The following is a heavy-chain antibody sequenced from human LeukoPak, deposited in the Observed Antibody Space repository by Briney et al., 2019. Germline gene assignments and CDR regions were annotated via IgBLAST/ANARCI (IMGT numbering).Heavy chain of an antibody. CDR3: ARRGGNPHFDY. CDR2: INHSGST. CDR1: GGSFSGYY. V-gene: IGHV4-34*01. Sequence: SETLSLTCAVYGGSFSGYYRSWIRQPPGKGLEWIGEINHSGSTNYNLSLKSRVTISVDTSKNQFSLKLSSVTAADTAVYYCARRGGNPHFDYWGQGTLVTVSS. D-gene: IGHD3-16*01. J-gene: IGHJ4*02.